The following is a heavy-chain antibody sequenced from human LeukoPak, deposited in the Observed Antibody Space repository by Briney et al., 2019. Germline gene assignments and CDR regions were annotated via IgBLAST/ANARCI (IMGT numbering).Heavy chain of an antibody. Sequence: SETLSLTCTVSGYSISSGYYWGWIRPPPGKGLEWIGSIYRSGSTYYNPSLKSRVIISVDTSKNQFSLKLSSVTAADTAVYYCARLYSSSWYNWFDPWGQGTLVTVSS. V-gene: IGHV4-38-2*02. CDR1: GYSISSGYY. CDR3: ARLYSSSWYNWFDP. J-gene: IGHJ5*02. CDR2: IYRSGST. D-gene: IGHD6-13*01.